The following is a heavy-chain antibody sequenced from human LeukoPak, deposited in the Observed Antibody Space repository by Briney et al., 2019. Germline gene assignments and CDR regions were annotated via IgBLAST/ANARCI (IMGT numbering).Heavy chain of an antibody. CDR2: ISSSTNYI. CDR3: ARFDGNPYFDY. Sequence: GGSLRLSCAAFGFTFSSYSMNWVRQAPGKGLEWVSSISSSTNYINYADSVKGRFTISRDNAKNSLYLQMNSLRAEDTAVYYCARFDGNPYFDYWGQGTLVTVSS. V-gene: IGHV3-21*01. J-gene: IGHJ4*02. CDR1: GFTFSSYS. D-gene: IGHD4-23*01.